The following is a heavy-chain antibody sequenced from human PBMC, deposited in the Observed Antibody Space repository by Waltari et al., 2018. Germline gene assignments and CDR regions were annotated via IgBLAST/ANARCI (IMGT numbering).Heavy chain of an antibody. CDR1: GVTFSSYA. CDR3: AKDRRFGRDGYNLF. CDR2: ISGSGGST. J-gene: IGHJ4*02. D-gene: IGHD5-12*01. V-gene: IGHV3-23*01. Sequence: EVQLLESGGGLVQPGGSLRLSCAASGVTFSSYAMSWVRRVPGKGLEWVSAISGSGGSTYYADSVKGRFTISRDNSKNTLYLQMNSLRAEDTAVYYCAKDRRFGRDGYNLFGGQGTLVTVSS.